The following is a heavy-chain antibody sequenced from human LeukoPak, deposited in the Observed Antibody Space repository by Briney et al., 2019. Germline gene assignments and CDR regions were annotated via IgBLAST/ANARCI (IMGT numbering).Heavy chain of an antibody. CDR2: ISWNSGSI. J-gene: IGHJ4*02. CDR1: GFTFDDYA. D-gene: IGHD2-2*02. Sequence: GGSLRLSCAASGFTFDDYAMHWVRQAPGKGLEWVSGISWNSGSIGYADSVKGRFTISRDNAKNSLYLQMNSLRAEDTALYYCAKDRGSWYTLFDCWGQGTLVTVSS. V-gene: IGHV3-9*01. CDR3: AKDRGSWYTLFDC.